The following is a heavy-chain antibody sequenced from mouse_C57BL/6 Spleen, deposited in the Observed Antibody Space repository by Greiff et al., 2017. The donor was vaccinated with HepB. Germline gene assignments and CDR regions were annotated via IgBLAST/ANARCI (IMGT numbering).Heavy chain of an antibody. D-gene: IGHD3-2*02. Sequence: VQLQQSGAELVKPGASVKISCKASGYAFSSYWMNWVKQRPGKGLEWIGQIYPGDGDTNYNGKFKGKATLTADKSSSTAYMQRSSMTSEDSAVYICARGAQAFYARDYWGQGTSVTVSS. J-gene: IGHJ4*01. CDR1: GYAFSSYW. CDR3: ARGAQAFYARDY. V-gene: IGHV1-80*01. CDR2: IYPGDGDT.